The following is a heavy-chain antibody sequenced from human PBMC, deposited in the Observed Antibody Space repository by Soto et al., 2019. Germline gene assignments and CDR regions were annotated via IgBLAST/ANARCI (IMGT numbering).Heavy chain of an antibody. V-gene: IGHV3-23*01. CDR3: ARDAVYAVGLWIPGY. J-gene: IGHJ4*02. CDR1: GCNFRNYA. CDR2: LLGDGGRT. Sequence: GGSLRLSCSASGCNFRNYAMMWVRQAPWKGLEWVSGLLGDGGRTYHADSVKGRFTISRDDSTNTLYLQMNSLRAEDTAVYYCARDAVYAVGLWIPGYWGQGMLVTVSS. D-gene: IGHD2-8*01.